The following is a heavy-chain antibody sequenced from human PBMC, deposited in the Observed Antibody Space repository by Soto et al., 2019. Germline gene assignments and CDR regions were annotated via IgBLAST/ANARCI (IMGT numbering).Heavy chain of an antibody. CDR1: GGSFSGYY. V-gene: IGHV4-34*01. D-gene: IGHD4-17*01. CDR3: ARGGNQVTTVTTRAFDI. CDR2: INHSGST. J-gene: IGHJ3*02. Sequence: SETLSLTCAVYGGSFSGYYWSWIRQPPGKGLEWIGEINHSGSTNYNHSLKSRVTISVDTSKNQFSLKLSSVIAADTAVYYCARGGNQVTTVTTRAFDIWGQGTMVTVSS.